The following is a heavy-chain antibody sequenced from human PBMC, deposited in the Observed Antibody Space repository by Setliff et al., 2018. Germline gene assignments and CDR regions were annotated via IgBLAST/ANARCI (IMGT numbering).Heavy chain of an antibody. V-gene: IGHV4-59*01. Sequence: SETLSLTCTVSCGSISNYYWSWIRQSPGKGLEWIGFIYYNGRSDHNPSFQSRVTMSVDRSKNQFSLNLRAMTAADTAVYYCAREGGGSGWTPDSWGQGTLVTVSS. D-gene: IGHD6-19*01. CDR1: CGSISNYY. CDR3: AREGGGSGWTPDS. J-gene: IGHJ4*02. CDR2: IYYNGRS.